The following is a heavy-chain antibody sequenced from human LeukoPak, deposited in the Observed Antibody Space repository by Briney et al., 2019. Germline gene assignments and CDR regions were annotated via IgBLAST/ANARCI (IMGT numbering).Heavy chain of an antibody. CDR2: ISSSSYI. CDR1: GFTFSSYS. Sequence: GGPLRLSRAASGFTFSSYSMNWVRQAPGKGLEWVSSISSSSYIYYADSVKGRFTISRDNAKNSLYLQMNSLRAEDTAVYYCARSRLSGAFDIWGQGTMVTVSS. J-gene: IGHJ3*02. D-gene: IGHD6-25*01. CDR3: ARSRLSGAFDI. V-gene: IGHV3-21*01.